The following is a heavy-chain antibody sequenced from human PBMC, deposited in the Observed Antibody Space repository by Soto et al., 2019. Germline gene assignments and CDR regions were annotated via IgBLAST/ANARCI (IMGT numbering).Heavy chain of an antibody. CDR1: GFTFSSSA. J-gene: IGHJ4*02. D-gene: IGHD4-17*01. Sequence: GGSLRLSCAASGFTFSSSAMSWVRQAPGKGLEWVSAISGSGGSTYYADSVKGRFTISRDNSKNTLYLQMNSLRAEDTAIYYCAKDRSYGDYWGSLDYWGQGTLVTVSS. V-gene: IGHV3-23*01. CDR2: ISGSGGST. CDR3: AKDRSYGDYWGSLDY.